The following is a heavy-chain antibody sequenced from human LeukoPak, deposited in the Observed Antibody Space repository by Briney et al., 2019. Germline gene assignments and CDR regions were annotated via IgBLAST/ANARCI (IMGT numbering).Heavy chain of an antibody. CDR3: ARDGSGSYSVY. D-gene: IGHD3-10*01. V-gene: IGHV4-38-2*02. J-gene: IGHJ4*02. Sequence: PSETLSLTCTVSGYSISSGYYWGWIRQPPGKGLEWIGSIYHSGSTYYNPSLKSRVTISVDTSKNQFSLKLSSVTAADTAVYYRARDGSGSYSVYWGQGTLVTVSS. CDR2: IYHSGST. CDR1: GYSISSGYY.